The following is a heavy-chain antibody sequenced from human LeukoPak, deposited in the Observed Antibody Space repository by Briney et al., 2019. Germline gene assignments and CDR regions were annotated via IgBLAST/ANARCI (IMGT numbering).Heavy chain of an antibody. CDR1: GFTFSSYM. Sequence: GGSLRLSCAASGFTFSSYMMTWVRHAPGKGLEWVANIKPDGGEKFYVDSVRGRFTISRDNAKNSLYLQMNSLRAEDTAVYYCARGSLWSVILEYWGQGTLVIVSS. CDR3: ARGSLWSVILEY. CDR2: IKPDGGEK. V-gene: IGHV3-7*04. D-gene: IGHD3-3*01. J-gene: IGHJ4*02.